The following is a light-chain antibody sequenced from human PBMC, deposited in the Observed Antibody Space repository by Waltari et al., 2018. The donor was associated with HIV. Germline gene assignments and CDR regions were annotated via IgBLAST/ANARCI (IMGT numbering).Light chain of an antibody. CDR1: SSNIGSNT. CDR2: GKN. V-gene: IGLV1-44*01. Sequence: QSVLTHPPSKSGTPGQRVTISCSGSSSNIGSNTVSWFQQFPGKAPKVLIYGKNQRPSGVPDRFSGSKSGTSASLAIGGLQSEDEADYYCASWDDSLNGPVFGGGTTLTVL. CDR3: ASWDDSLNGPV. J-gene: IGLJ2*01.